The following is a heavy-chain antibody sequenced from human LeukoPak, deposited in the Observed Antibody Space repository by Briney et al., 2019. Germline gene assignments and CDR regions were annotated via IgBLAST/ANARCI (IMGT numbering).Heavy chain of an antibody. CDR1: GYTFTSYG. Sequence: ASVKFSCKASGYTFTSYGISWVRQAPGQGLEWMGWISAYNGNTNYAQKLQGRVTMTTDTSTSTAYMELRSLRSDDTAVYYCARGNLYYDFWSGLYYFDYWGQGTLVTVSS. J-gene: IGHJ4*02. CDR2: ISAYNGNT. V-gene: IGHV1-18*01. D-gene: IGHD3-3*01. CDR3: ARGNLYYDFWSGLYYFDY.